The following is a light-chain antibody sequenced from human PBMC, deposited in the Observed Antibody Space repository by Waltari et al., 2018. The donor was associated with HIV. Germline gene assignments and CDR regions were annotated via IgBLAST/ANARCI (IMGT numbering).Light chain of an antibody. CDR2: RNN. CDR3: AAWDDSLSGYV. J-gene: IGLJ1*01. V-gene: IGLV1-47*01. Sequence: QSVLTQPPSASGTPGQRVTISCSGSSSNIGRNYGYWYQQLPGTAPKLLIYRNNQRPSGVPDRFSGSKSGPSASLAISGLRSEDEADYYCAAWDDSLSGYVFGTGTKVTVL. CDR1: SSNIGRNY.